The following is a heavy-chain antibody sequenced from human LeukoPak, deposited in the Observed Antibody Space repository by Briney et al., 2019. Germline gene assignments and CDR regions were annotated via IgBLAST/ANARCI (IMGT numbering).Heavy chain of an antibody. CDR3: ASQHSPYTWFQS. Sequence: SETLSLTCTVSGVSISSSDYYWGWIRQPPGKGLEWIGYIYYTGNSNYNPSLRSRVTISLDMSKNQFSLKLSSATAADTAMYYCASQHSPYTWFQSWGQGTLVTVSS. V-gene: IGHV4-61*05. D-gene: IGHD6-13*01. CDR1: GVSISSSDYY. J-gene: IGHJ5*01. CDR2: IYYTGNS.